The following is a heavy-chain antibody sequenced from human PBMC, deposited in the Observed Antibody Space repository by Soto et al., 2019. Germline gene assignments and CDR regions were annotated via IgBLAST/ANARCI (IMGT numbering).Heavy chain of an antibody. CDR1: GGSISSGDYY. J-gene: IGHJ6*02. V-gene: IGHV4-30-4*01. CDR3: ARGGWNYGSGSYYTAPVANYYYGMDV. D-gene: IGHD3-10*01. CDR2: IYYSEST. Sequence: PSETLSLTCTVSGGSISSGDYYWSWIRRPPGKGLEWIGYIYYSESTYYNPSLKSRVTISVDTSKNQFSLKLSSVTAADTAVYYCARGGWNYGSGSYYTAPVANYYYGMDVWGQGTTVTV.